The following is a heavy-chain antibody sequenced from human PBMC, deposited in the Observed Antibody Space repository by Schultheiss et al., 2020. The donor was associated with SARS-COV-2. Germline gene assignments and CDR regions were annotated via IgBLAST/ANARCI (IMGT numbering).Heavy chain of an antibody. CDR2: IIPIFGTA. J-gene: IGHJ4*02. D-gene: IGHD6-13*01. Sequence: SVKVSCKASGYTFFTFGMSWVRQAPGQGLEWMGGIIPIFGTANYAQKFQGRVTITADESTSTAYMELSSLRSEDTAVYYCARVMGSRDKFDYWGQGTLVTVSS. CDR1: GYTFFTFG. V-gene: IGHV1-69*13. CDR3: ARVMGSRDKFDY.